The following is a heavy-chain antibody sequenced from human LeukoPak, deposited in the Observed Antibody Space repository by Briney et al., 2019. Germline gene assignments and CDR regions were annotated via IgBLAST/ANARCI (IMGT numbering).Heavy chain of an antibody. CDR3: ARAVNYYDTIGWVDP. CDR1: GGSISSGGYS. V-gene: IGHV4-30-2*01. CDR2: IYHSGST. D-gene: IGHD3-22*01. Sequence: SQTLSLTCAVSGGSISSGGYSWTWIRQPPGKGLEWIVYIYHSGSTYYNPSLKSRVTISVDRSKNQFSLKLSSVTAADTAVYYCARAVNYYDTIGWVDPWGQGTLVTVSS. J-gene: IGHJ5*02.